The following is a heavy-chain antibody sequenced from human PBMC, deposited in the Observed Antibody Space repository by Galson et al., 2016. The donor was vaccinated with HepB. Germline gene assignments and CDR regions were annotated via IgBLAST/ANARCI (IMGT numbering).Heavy chain of an antibody. CDR1: GFTVSDNH. Sequence: SLRLSCAASGFTVSDNHMTWVRQAPGKGLECVSVIYATLSTYYAESVKGRFTISSDNSKNTVFLQLYSLRVEDRAVYFCARDPPGPDGAFDLWGQGTMVTVSP. J-gene: IGHJ3*01. V-gene: IGHV3-66*01. CDR2: IYATLST. D-gene: IGHD5-24*01. CDR3: ARDPPGPDGAFDL.